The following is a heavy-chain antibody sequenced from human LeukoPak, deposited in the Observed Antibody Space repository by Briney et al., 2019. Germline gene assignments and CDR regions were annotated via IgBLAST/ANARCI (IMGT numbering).Heavy chain of an antibody. CDR2: ISAYNGNT. Sequence: ASVKVSCKASGYTFTSYGISWVRQAPRQGLEWMGWISAYNGNTNYAQKLQGRVTMTTDTSTSTAYMELRSLRSDDTAVYYCARGSGDYGGVDYYYGMDVWGQGTTVTVSS. V-gene: IGHV1-18*01. J-gene: IGHJ6*02. D-gene: IGHD4-23*01. CDR1: GYTFTSYG. CDR3: ARGSGDYGGVDYYYGMDV.